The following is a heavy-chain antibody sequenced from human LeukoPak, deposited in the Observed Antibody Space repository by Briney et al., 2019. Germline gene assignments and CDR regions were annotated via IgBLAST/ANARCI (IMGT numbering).Heavy chain of an antibody. D-gene: IGHD4-17*01. CDR3: ARDSYGADY. CDR2: ISYDGRNK. J-gene: IGHJ4*02. CDR1: GFTFSNYA. Sequence: GGSLRLSCAASGFTFSNYAMHWVRQAPDKGLEWVAVISYDGRNKYYADSVKGRFTISRDISKNTLYVQMNTLRTDDTAVYYCARDSYGADYWGQGTLVTVSS. V-gene: IGHV3-30*04.